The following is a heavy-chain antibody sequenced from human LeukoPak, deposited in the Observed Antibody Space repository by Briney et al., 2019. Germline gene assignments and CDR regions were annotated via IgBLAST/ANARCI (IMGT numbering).Heavy chain of an antibody. CDR1: GFTFSNYW. D-gene: IGHD2-2*01. CDR2: INPDGSTT. CDR3: AKASRPSYYMDV. J-gene: IGHJ6*03. Sequence: GGSLRLSCAASGFTFSNYWMHWVRQDPGKGLVWVSFINPDGSTTNYADSVKGRFTISRDNSKNTLYLQMNSLRAEDTAVYYCAKASRPSYYMDVWGKGTTVTVSS. V-gene: IGHV3-74*01.